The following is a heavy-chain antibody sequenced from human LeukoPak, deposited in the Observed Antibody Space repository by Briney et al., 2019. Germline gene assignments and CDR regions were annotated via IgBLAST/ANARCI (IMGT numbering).Heavy chain of an antibody. V-gene: IGHV4-31*03. CDR2: IYYSGST. J-gene: IGHJ3*02. D-gene: IGHD6-6*01. Sequence: ASDTPTLTHTVTGRPNSSDGHHRSWIRHHPPNHPDWIGNIYYSGSTYYNPSLKSRVTISVDTSKNQFSLKLSSVTAADTAVYYCARVVFSSIAAHHKAFDIWGQGTMVTVSS. CDR3: ARVVFSSIAAHHKAFDI. CDR1: GRPNSSDGHH.